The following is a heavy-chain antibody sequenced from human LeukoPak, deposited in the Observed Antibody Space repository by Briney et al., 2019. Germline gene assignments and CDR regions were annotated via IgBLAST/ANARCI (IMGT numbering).Heavy chain of an antibody. V-gene: IGHV1-18*01. J-gene: IGHJ4*02. Sequence: ASVKVSCKASGYTFTSYGISWVRQAPGQGLEGMGWISAYNGNTNYAQKLQGRVTITTDTATSTAYMELRSLRSDDTAVYYCARDYTTEEGDYWGQGTLVTVSS. D-gene: IGHD4-17*01. CDR2: ISAYNGNT. CDR1: GYTFTSYG. CDR3: ARDYTTEEGDY.